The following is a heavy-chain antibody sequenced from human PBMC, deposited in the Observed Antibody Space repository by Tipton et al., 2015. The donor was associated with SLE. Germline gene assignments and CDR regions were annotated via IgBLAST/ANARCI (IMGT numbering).Heavy chain of an antibody. D-gene: IGHD3-10*01. CDR2: IYYSGST. CDR3: ARERFFARRGFGI. CDR1: GGSISSYY. V-gene: IGHV4-59*01. Sequence: TLSLTCTVSGGSISSYYWSWIRQPPGKGLEWIGYIYYSGSTNYNPSLKSRVTISVDTSKNQFSLKLSSVTAADTAVYYCARERFFARRGFGIWGQGTMVTVSS. J-gene: IGHJ3*02.